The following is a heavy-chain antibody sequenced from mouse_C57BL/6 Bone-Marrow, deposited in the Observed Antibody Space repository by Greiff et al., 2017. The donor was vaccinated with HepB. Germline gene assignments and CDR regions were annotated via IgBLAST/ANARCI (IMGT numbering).Heavy chain of an antibody. J-gene: IGHJ2*01. CDR1: GFTFSSYA. CDR3: TRDGAGTCGFDY. Sequence: EVKLVESGEGLVKPGGSLKLSCAASGFTFSSYAMSWVRQTPEKRLEWVAYISSGGDYIYYADTVKGRFTISRDNARNTLYLQMSSLKSEDTAMYYCTRDGAGTCGFDYWGQGTTLTVSS. CDR2: ISSGGDYI. D-gene: IGHD4-1*01. V-gene: IGHV5-9-1*02.